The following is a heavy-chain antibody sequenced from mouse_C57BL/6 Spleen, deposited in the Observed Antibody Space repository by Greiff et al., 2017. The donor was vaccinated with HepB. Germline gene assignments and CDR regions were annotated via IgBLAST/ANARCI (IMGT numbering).Heavy chain of an antibody. V-gene: IGHV6-6*01. Sequence: EVKVEESGGGLVQPGGSMKLSCAASGFTFSDAWMDWVRQSPEKGLEWVAEIRNKANNHATYYAESVKGRFTISRDDSKSSVYLQMNSLRAEDTGIYYCTRGVDYYGSSYGYWGQGTTLTVSS. CDR2: IRNKANNHAT. D-gene: IGHD1-1*01. CDR3: TRGVDYYGSSYGY. CDR1: GFTFSDAW. J-gene: IGHJ2*01.